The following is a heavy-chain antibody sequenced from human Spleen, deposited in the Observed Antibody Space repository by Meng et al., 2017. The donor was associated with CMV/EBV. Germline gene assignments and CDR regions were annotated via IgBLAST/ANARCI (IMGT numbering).Heavy chain of an antibody. CDR2: VYYSGRT. D-gene: IGHD2-15*01. CDR1: GGSISSSSCY. V-gene: IGHV4-39*07. J-gene: IGHJ5*02. CDR3: AGVDLRSQGWFDP. Sequence: VSGGSISSSSCYWGWIRQPPGKGLEWIGSVYYSGRTYYSPSLKSRVIISVDKSKTNFSLKLTSVTAADTAVYYCAGVDLRSQGWFDPWGQGTLVTVSS.